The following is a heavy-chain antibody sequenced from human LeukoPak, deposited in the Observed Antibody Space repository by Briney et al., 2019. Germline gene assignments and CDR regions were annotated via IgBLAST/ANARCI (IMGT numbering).Heavy chain of an antibody. CDR2: INHSGST. D-gene: IGHD6-19*01. J-gene: IGHJ4*02. CDR3: ARAVHSSGWYTKAGFDY. V-gene: IGHV4-39*07. Sequence: SETLSLTCTVSGDSISSSSYYWSWIRQPPGNGLEWIGEINHSGSTNYNPSLKSRVTISVDTSKNQFSLKLSSVTAADTAVYYCARAVHSSGWYTKAGFDYWGQGTLVTVSS. CDR1: GDSISSSSYY.